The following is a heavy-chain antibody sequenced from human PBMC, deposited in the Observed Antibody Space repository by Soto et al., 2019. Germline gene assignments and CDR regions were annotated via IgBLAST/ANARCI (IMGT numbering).Heavy chain of an antibody. CDR2: ISYDGSNK. CDR3: ASYRGDYYYYGMDV. D-gene: IGHD4-4*01. J-gene: IGHJ6*02. V-gene: IGHV3-30-3*01. CDR1: GFTFSSYA. Sequence: PGGSLRLSCAASGFTFSSYAMHWVRQAPGKGLEWVAVISYDGSNKYYADSVKGRFTISRDNSKNTLYLQMNSLRAEDTAVYYCASYRGDYYYYGMDVWGQGTTVTVSS.